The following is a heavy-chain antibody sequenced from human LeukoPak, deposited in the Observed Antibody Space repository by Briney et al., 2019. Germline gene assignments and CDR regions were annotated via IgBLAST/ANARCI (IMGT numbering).Heavy chain of an antibody. D-gene: IGHD3-22*01. CDR2: ISAYNGNT. CDR3: ARDRGRYYDSSSDP. V-gene: IGHV1-18*01. Sequence: ASVKVSCKASGYTFTSYGISWVRQAPGQGLEWMGWISAYNGNTNYAQKYQGRVTMTTDTSTSTAYMELRSLRSDDTALYYCARDRGRYYDSSSDPWGQGTLVTVSS. J-gene: IGHJ5*02. CDR1: GYTFTSYG.